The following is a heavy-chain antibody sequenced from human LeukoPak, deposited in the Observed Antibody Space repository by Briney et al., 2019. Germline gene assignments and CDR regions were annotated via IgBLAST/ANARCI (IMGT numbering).Heavy chain of an antibody. V-gene: IGHV3-48*03. Sequence: GGSLRLSCAASGFSFSIYEMNWVRQAPGKGLEWVSYISSSGSIILYADSVKGRFTISRDNAKNLVYLEMNSLRADDTAVYYCAKDGGSLGEVRDWGQGTLVTVSS. D-gene: IGHD1-26*01. CDR1: GFSFSIYE. CDR2: ISSSGSII. J-gene: IGHJ4*02. CDR3: AKDGGSLGEVRD.